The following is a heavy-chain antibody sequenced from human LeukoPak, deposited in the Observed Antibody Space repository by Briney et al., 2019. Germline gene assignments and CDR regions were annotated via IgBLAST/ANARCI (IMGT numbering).Heavy chain of an antibody. CDR1: GFTFSHFW. Sequence: PGGSLRLSCAASGFTFSHFWMSWVRQAPGKGLEWVAVIWYDGSNKYYADSVKGRFTISRDNSKNTLYLQMNSLRAEDTAVYYCARAGDYGDYASYYYGMDVWGQGTTVTVSS. CDR3: ARAGDYGDYASYYYGMDV. CDR2: IWYDGSNK. J-gene: IGHJ6*02. D-gene: IGHD4-17*01. V-gene: IGHV3-33*08.